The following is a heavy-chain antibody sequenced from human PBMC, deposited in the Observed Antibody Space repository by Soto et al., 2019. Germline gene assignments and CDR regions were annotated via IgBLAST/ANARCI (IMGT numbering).Heavy chain of an antibody. CDR3: ARLKILERRYYYYYRMDV. CDR1: GDSVSSNSAA. V-gene: IGHV6-1*01. CDR2: TYYRSKWYN. Sequence: PSQTLSLTCAISGDSVSSNSAAWNWIRQSPSRGLEWLGRTYYRSKWYNDYAVSVKSRITINPDTSKNQFSLQLNSVTPEDTAVYYCARLKILERRYYYYYRMDVWGQGTTVTVSS. D-gene: IGHD1-1*01. J-gene: IGHJ6*02.